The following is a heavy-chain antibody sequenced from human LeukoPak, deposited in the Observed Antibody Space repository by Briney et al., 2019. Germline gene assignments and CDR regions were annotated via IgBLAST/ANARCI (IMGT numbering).Heavy chain of an antibody. CDR3: AREFRKPSAGD. Sequence: GGSLRLSCAASGFTFSSYWMHWVRQVPGKGLVWVSRIKSDGSGTTYADSVKGRFTISRDNAKNTLYLQMNSLRAEDTAVYFCAREFRKPSAGDWGQGTLVTVSS. J-gene: IGHJ4*02. D-gene: IGHD1-14*01. CDR1: GFTFSSYW. V-gene: IGHV3-74*01. CDR2: IKSDGSGT.